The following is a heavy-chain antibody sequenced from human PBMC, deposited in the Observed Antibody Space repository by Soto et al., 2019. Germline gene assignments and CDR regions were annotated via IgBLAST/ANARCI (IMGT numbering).Heavy chain of an antibody. Sequence: EVQLLQSGGDLVQPGGSLRLSCAASGFTFSAYAMSWVRQAPGKGLEWVSAISGSGDRTYYADSVKGRFTISRDSSDNTLYLQMNRRRAEDTAIYYCAKDLMYYYGSGSLWYLDYWGQGPLVIVSS. CDR3: AKDLMYYYGSGSLWYLDY. CDR1: GFTFSAYA. D-gene: IGHD3-10*01. CDR2: ISGSGDRT. J-gene: IGHJ4*02. V-gene: IGHV3-23*01.